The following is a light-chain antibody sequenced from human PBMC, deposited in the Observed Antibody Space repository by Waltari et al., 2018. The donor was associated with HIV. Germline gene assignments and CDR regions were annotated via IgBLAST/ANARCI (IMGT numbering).Light chain of an antibody. CDR3: AAWDDSLKGV. Sequence: QSVLTQPPSASGTPGQRVTIPCSGSSSNIGSNPVNWYQQLPGTAPKLLMYSNSHRPSGVPDQFSGSKSGTSASLVISGLQSEDEGDYYCAAWDDSLKGVFGGGTKLTVL. CDR2: SNS. J-gene: IGLJ3*02. CDR1: SSNIGSNP. V-gene: IGLV1-44*01.